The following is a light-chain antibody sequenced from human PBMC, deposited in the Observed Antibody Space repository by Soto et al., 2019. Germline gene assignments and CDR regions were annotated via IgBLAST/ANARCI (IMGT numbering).Light chain of an antibody. J-gene: IGKJ2*01. CDR1: QSVLNSSNNKNY. CDR2: RAS. V-gene: IGKV4-1*01. CDR3: QQYSSTPMYN. Sequence: DIVMTQSPDSLAVSLGERATINCKSSQSVLNSSNNKNYLGCYQQKPGQPPNLLIYRASTRGSGVPDRFSGSVSGTDFTLTISSLQAEDVAVYYCQQYSSTPMYNFGQGTKLEIK.